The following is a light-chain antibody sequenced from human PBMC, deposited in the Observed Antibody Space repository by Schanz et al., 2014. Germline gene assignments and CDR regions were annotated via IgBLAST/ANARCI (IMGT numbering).Light chain of an antibody. CDR1: SSNIGSTS. Sequence: QSVLTQPPSASGTPGQRVTISCSGSSSNIGSTSVYWFRQLPGTAPKLLIYYNNQRPSGVPDRISGSKSGTSASLAISGLRSEDEADYYCAVWDDSLSALLFGGGTKLTVL. CDR3: AVWDDSLSALL. V-gene: IGLV1-47*02. J-gene: IGLJ3*02. CDR2: YNN.